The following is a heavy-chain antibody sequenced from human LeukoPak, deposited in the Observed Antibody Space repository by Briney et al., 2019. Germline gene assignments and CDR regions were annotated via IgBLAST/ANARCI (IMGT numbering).Heavy chain of an antibody. Sequence: PSETLSLTCTVSGASISSYYWSWIRQPPGEGLEWIGYIYYSGSGSTNYNPSLKSRVTISVDTSKNQFSLKLSSVTAADTAVYYCARGEYSGSDWGQGTLVTVSS. J-gene: IGHJ4*02. D-gene: IGHD1-1*01. V-gene: IGHV4-59*01. CDR1: GASISSYY. CDR3: ARGEYSGSD. CDR2: IYYSGSGST.